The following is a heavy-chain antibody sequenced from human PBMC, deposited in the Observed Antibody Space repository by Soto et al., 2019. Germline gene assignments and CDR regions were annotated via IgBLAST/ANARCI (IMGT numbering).Heavy chain of an antibody. CDR3: ARGEYLERSGYYYFQH. J-gene: IGHJ1*01. CDR1: GDSISSGDYY. D-gene: IGHD3-22*01. CDR2: IYYTGGI. Sequence: QVQLQESGPGLVKPSQTLSLTCTVSGDSISSGDYYWTWVRQPPGKGLEWIGNIYYTGGITYTPSLSSRLTISRDTSKNHFSLKLHAATAADTAVYYCARGEYLERSGYYYFQHWGQGTPVTVSS. V-gene: IGHV4-30-4*01.